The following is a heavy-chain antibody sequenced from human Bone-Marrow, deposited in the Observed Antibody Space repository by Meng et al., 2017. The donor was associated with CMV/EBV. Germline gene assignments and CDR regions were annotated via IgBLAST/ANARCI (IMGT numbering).Heavy chain of an antibody. CDR1: GGTFSSYA. V-gene: IGHV1-69*05. CDR2: IIPIFGTA. D-gene: IGHD4-11*01. Sequence: SVKVSCKASGGTFSSYAISWVRQAPGQGLEWMGGIIPIFGTANYAQKFQGRVTITTDESTSTAYMELSSLRAEDTALYYCANSHSDYSNYEAFDISGQGTMVTVSS. CDR3: ANSHSDYSNYEAFDI. J-gene: IGHJ3*02.